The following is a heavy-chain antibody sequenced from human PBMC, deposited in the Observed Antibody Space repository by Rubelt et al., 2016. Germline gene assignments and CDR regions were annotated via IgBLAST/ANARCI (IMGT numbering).Heavy chain of an antibody. D-gene: IGHD3-10*01. J-gene: IGHJ4*02. CDR2: IKQDASER. Sequence: EVHLVESGGGLIQPGGSLRLSCATSGFTVSTNYMSWVRQAPGKGLGWVANIKQDASERYYVDSVKGRFTISRDNAKNSLYLQMDSLRVEDTAVYYCVGGWGWLIEYWGQGTLVTVSS. V-gene: IGHV3-7*01. CDR1: GFTVSTNY. CDR3: VGGWGWLIEY.